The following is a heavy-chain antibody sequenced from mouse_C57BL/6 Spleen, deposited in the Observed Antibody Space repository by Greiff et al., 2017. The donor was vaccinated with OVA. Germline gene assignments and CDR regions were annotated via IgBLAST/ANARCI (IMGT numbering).Heavy chain of an antibody. V-gene: IGHV1-64*01. CDR2: IHPNSGST. D-gene: IGHD2-3*01. CDR3: ARRGDGYYGFDY. CDR1: GYTFTSYW. Sequence: QVQLKQPGAELVKPGASVKLSCKASGYTFTSYWMHWVKQRPGQGLEWIGMIHPNSGSTNYNEKFKSKATLTVDKSSSTAYMQLSSLTSEDSAVYYCARRGDGYYGFDYWGQGTTLTVSS. J-gene: IGHJ2*01.